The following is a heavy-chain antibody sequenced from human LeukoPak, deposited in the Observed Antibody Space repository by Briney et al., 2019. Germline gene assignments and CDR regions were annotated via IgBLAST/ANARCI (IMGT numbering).Heavy chain of an antibody. J-gene: IGHJ5*02. CDR1: GFTFSNYD. Sequence: GGSLRLSCAASGFTFSNYDMSWVRQAPGKGLEWVSSINDCGGSTYCAASVKGPFTISRDNSKNTLYLQMTNLRAADTAVYYCAKDLSRAVAADWFDPWDQGSLVTVSS. CDR3: AKDLSRAVAADWFDP. CDR2: INDCGGST. V-gene: IGHV3-23*01. D-gene: IGHD6-19*01.